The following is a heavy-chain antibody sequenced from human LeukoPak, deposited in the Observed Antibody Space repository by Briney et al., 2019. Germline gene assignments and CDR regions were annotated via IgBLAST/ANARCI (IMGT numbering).Heavy chain of an antibody. CDR3: AREEYGDYGSYYYGMDV. V-gene: IGHV3-23*01. Sequence: GGSLRLSCAASGFTFSSYAMSWVRQAPGKGLEWVSAISGSGGSTYYADSVKGRFTISRDNSKNTLYLQMNSLRAEDTAVYYCAREEYGDYGSYYYGMDVWGQGTTVTVSS. CDR2: ISGSGGST. D-gene: IGHD4-17*01. CDR1: GFTFSSYA. J-gene: IGHJ6*02.